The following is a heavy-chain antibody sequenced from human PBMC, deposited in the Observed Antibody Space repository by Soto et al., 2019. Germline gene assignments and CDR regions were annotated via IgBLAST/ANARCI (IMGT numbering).Heavy chain of an antibody. Sequence: GGSLRLSCAASGFNFIKHWMHWGRQRPAEGLVWVSRITSDGKSKAYAESVKGRFAISRDNAKNTLYLQMNGLTAEDTAVYYCARESGDWPLNWFDPWGQGTLVTVSS. J-gene: IGHJ5*02. CDR3: ARESGDWPLNWFDP. CDR1: GFNFIKHW. CDR2: ITSDGKSK. V-gene: IGHV3-74*01. D-gene: IGHD2-21*02.